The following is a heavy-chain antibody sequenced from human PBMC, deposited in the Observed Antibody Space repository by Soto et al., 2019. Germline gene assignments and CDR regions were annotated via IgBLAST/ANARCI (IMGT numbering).Heavy chain of an antibody. J-gene: IGHJ5*02. Sequence: ESLKVSFGTCGYEFTSYWIGWVRQMPGKGLEWMGIIFPSDSDNRYSPSFQGQVTISADRSTSTVFLHWASLKASDTAVYFCARKDKSGYFNWFDPWGQGTLVTVSS. V-gene: IGHV5-51*01. CDR1: GYEFTSYW. D-gene: IGHD3-22*01. CDR2: IFPSDSDN. CDR3: ARKDKSGYFNWFDP.